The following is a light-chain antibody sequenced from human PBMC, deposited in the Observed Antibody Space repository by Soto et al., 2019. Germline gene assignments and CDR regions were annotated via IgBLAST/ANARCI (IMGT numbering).Light chain of an antibody. CDR3: QQYKSYSPIT. CDR1: QSVSSY. CDR2: DAS. J-gene: IGKJ5*01. Sequence: EIVLTQSPATLSLSPGERATLSCRASQSVSSYLAWYQQKPGQAPRLLIYDASNRATGIPARFSGSGSGTDFTLTISNLQPDDFATYYCQQYKSYSPITFGQGTRLEIK. V-gene: IGKV3-11*01.